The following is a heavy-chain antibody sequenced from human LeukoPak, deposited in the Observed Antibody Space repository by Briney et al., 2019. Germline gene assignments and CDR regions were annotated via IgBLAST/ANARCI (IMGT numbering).Heavy chain of an antibody. D-gene: IGHD4/OR15-4a*01. CDR2: IWPDDSET. CDR3: ARQPIDYGPDY. V-gene: IGHV5-51*01. J-gene: IGHJ4*02. Sequence: GESLKISCEASGYIFTNYWIGWVRQMPGKGLEWMGIIWPDDSETRYSPSFQGQVTMSVDKSTRTAYLQWSTLKAPDSGIYYCARQPIDYGPDYWGQGTQVTVSS. CDR1: GYIFTNYW.